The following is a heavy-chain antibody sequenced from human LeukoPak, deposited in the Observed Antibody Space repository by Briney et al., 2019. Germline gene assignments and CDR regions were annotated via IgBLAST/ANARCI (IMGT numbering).Heavy chain of an antibody. CDR3: ASLAAAGDFDY. V-gene: IGHV4-34*01. Sequence: NPSETLSLNCAVYGGSFSGYYWSWIRQPPGKGLEWIGEINHSGSTNYNPSLKSRVTISVDTSKNQFSLKLSSVTAADTAVYYCASLAAAGDFDYWGQGTLVTVSS. D-gene: IGHD6-13*01. J-gene: IGHJ4*02. CDR2: INHSGST. CDR1: GGSFSGYY.